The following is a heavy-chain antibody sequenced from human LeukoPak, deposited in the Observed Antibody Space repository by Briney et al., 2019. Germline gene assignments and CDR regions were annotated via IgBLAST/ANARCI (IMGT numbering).Heavy chain of an antibody. J-gene: IGHJ3*02. V-gene: IGHV1-69*04. CDR2: IIPIFGIA. CDR1: GGTFSSYA. D-gene: IGHD6-13*01. CDR3: ARGTAGYAFDI. Sequence: SVKVSCKASGGTFSSYAISWVRQAPGQGLEWMGRIIPIFGIANYAQKFQGRVTITADKSTSTAYMELSSLRSEDTAVYYCARGTAGYAFDIWGQGTMVTVSS.